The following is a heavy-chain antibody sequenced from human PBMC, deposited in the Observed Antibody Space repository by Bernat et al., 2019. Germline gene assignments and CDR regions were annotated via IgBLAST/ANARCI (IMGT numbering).Heavy chain of an antibody. CDR2: ISGSGGST. V-gene: IGHV3-23*04. CDR3: AKTSPEDYGDDYYYYYMDV. D-gene: IGHD4-17*01. Sequence: EVQLVESGGGLVQPGGSLRLSCAASGFTFSSYAMSWVRQAPGKGLEWVSAISGSGGSTYYADSVKGRFTISRDNSENTLYLQMNSLRAEDTAVYYCAKTSPEDYGDDYYYYYMDVWGKGTTVTVSS. CDR1: GFTFSSYA. J-gene: IGHJ6*03.